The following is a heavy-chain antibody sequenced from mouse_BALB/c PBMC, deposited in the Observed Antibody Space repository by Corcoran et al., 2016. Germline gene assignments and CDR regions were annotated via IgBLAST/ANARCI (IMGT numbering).Heavy chain of an antibody. J-gene: IGHJ4*01. CDR1: DYSFTGYY. Sequence: LVKTGASVKISCKASDYSFTGYYMHWVKQSHGKSLEWIGYISCYNGATSYNQKFKGKATFTVDTSSSTAYMQFTSLTSEDSAVYYCARGGTMIPKDARDYWGQGTSVTVSS. CDR3: ARGGTMIPKDARDY. D-gene: IGHD2-4*01. V-gene: IGHV1S34*01. CDR2: ISCYNGAT.